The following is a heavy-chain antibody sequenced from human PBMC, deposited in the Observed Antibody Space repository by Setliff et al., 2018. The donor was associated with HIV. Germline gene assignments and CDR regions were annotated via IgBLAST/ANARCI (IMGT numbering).Heavy chain of an antibody. D-gene: IGHD3-16*01. CDR1: GGSINSGSYY. V-gene: IGHV4-61*09. CDR2: IYASGST. J-gene: IGHJ4*02. Sequence: SETLSLTCTVSGGSINSGSYYWNWIRQPAGKGLEWIGHIYASGSTNYNPSLKSRVTMSVDTSKNQFSLKLTSLIAADTAVYFCARGGPDYVWGSFLSSGPYYFDFWGREPWSPSPQ. CDR3: ARGGPDYVWGSFLSSGPYYFDF.